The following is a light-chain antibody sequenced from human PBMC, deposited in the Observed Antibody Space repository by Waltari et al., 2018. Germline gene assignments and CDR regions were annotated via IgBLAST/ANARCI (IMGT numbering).Light chain of an antibody. CDR3: QQYKTYPLT. J-gene: IGKJ4*01. CDR1: QSISTL. V-gene: IGKV1-5*03. CDR2: KAS. Sequence: DIQMTQSPSTLSASVGDRVTITCRASQSISTLLAWYQQKPGKTPKLLIYKASSLGSGVPSTFSGSGSGTEFTLTISSLQPDDFATYYCQQYKTYPLTFGGGTKVEIK.